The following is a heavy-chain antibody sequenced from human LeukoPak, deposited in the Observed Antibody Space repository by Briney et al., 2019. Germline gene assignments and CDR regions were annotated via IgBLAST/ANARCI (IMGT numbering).Heavy chain of an antibody. CDR2: IYPGDSGT. Sequence: PGESLKISCKGSGYXFTTYWIGWVRQMPGRGLEWMGIIYPGDSGTRYSPSFQGQVTISADKSISTAYLQWSSLKASDTAMYYCARQFRDSSGYYSYYFDYWGQGTLVTVSS. CDR1: GYXFTTYW. D-gene: IGHD3-22*01. CDR3: ARQFRDSSGYYSYYFDY. J-gene: IGHJ4*02. V-gene: IGHV5-51*01.